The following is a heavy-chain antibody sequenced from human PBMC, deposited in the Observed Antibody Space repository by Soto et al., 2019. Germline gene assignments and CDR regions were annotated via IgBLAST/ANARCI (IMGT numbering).Heavy chain of an antibody. Sequence: QVQLVESGGGVVQPGRSLRLSCATSGFTFSNYAMHWVRQAPGKGLEWAVVISYDGNIKNYADSVKGRFTISRDNSKNTLYLQMNSLRAEDTAVYYCARASGANDFDYWGQGTLVTVSA. CDR2: ISYDGNIK. J-gene: IGHJ4*02. CDR1: GFTFSNYA. V-gene: IGHV3-30-3*01. D-gene: IGHD1-26*01. CDR3: ARASGANDFDY.